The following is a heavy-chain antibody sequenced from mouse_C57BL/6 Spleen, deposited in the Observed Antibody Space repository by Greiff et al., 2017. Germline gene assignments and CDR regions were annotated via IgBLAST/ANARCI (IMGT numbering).Heavy chain of an antibody. CDR1: GFTFSDYG. J-gene: IGHJ4*01. Sequence: DVMLVESGGGLVKPGGSLKLSCAASGFTFSDYGMHWVRQAPEKGLEWVAYISSGSSTIYYADTVKGRFTISRDNAKNTLFLQMTSLRSEDTAMYYCARGYYGRDAMDYWGQGTSVTVSS. V-gene: IGHV5-17*01. D-gene: IGHD1-1*01. CDR3: ARGYYGRDAMDY. CDR2: ISSGSSTI.